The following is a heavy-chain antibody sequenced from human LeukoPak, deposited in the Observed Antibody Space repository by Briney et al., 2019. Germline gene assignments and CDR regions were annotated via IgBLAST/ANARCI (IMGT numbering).Heavy chain of an antibody. CDR3: ARLEISSTSLFDY. V-gene: IGHV4-30-4*08. CDR1: GGSISSGDYY. D-gene: IGHD2-2*01. Sequence: SETLSLTCTVSGGSISSGDYYWSWIRQPPGKGLEWIGYIYYSGSTYYNPSLKSRVIISVDTSKNQFSLKLSSVTAADTAVYYCARLEISSTSLFDYWGQGTLVTVSS. CDR2: IYYSGST. J-gene: IGHJ4*02.